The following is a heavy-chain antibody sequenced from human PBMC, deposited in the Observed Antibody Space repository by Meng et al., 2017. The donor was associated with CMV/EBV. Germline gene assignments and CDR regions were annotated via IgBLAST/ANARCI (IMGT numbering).Heavy chain of an antibody. CDR1: GYTLTSYG. V-gene: IGHV1-18*01. D-gene: IGHD5-24*01. CDR2: ISAYNGNT. J-gene: IGHJ5*02. Sequence: ASVKVSCKASGYTLTSYGISWVRQAPGQGLEWMGWISAYNGNTNYAQKLQGRVTMTTDTSTSTAYMELRSLRSDDTAAYYCARDYVEMATIAWFDPWGQGTLVTVSS. CDR3: ARDYVEMATIAWFDP.